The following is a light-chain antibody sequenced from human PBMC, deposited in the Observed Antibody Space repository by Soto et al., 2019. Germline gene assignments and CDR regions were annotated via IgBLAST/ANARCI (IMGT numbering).Light chain of an antibody. J-gene: IGLJ3*02. CDR3: SSYAGSNNLV. CDR2: EVS. V-gene: IGLV2-8*01. CDR1: SSDVGGYNY. Sequence: QSALTQPPSASGSPGQSVTISCTGTSSDVGGYNYVSWYQQHPGKAPKVLIYEVSKRPSGVPDRFSGSKSGNTASLTVSGLQAEDEAAYSCSSYAGSNNLVFGGGTKPTVL.